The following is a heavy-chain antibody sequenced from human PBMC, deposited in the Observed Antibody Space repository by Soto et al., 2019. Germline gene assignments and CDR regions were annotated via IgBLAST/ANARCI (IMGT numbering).Heavy chain of an antibody. CDR2: ISGSSNI. Sequence: TGGSLRLSCAASGFTFSSYSMNWVRQAPGKGLEWVSYISGSSNIYYADSVKGRFTISRDNSKNTLYLQMNSLRAEDTAVYYCAKDIWVRGVTCMDVWGQGTTVTVSS. CDR1: GFTFSSYS. V-gene: IGHV3-48*01. D-gene: IGHD3-10*01. J-gene: IGHJ6*02. CDR3: AKDIWVRGVTCMDV.